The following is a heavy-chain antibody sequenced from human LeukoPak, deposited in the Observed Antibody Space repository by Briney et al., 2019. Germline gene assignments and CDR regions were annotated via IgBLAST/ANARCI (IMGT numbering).Heavy chain of an antibody. Sequence: GRSLRLSCAASGFTFDDYAMHWVRQAPGKGLEWVSGISWNSGSIGYADSMKGRFTISRDNAKNSLYLQMNSLRAEDTALYYCAKGMSAVAGTIDYWGQGALVAVSS. CDR1: GFTFDDYA. J-gene: IGHJ4*02. V-gene: IGHV3-9*01. CDR2: ISWNSGSI. D-gene: IGHD6-19*01. CDR3: AKGMSAVAGTIDY.